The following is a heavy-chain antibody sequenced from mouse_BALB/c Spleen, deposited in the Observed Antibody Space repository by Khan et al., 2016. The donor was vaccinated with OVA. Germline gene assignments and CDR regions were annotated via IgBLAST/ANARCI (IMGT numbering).Heavy chain of an antibody. CDR1: GYTFTNYW. J-gene: IGHJ2*01. CDR2: IFPGTSDT. V-gene: IGHV1-5*01. CDR3: ARNGFGNYEIWDY. D-gene: IGHD2-1*01. Sequence: VQLQQSGTVLARPGASAKMSCKSSGYTFTNYWMHWVNQRPGQGREWIGTIFPGTSDTNYTQKFTSKAKLPAVTSTSTAYMELGSLTSEDSAGYYCARNGFGNYEIWDYWGQGSTLTVSS.